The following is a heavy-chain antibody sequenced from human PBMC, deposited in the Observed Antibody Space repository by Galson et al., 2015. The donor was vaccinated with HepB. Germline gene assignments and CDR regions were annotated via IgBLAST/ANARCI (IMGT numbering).Heavy chain of an antibody. CDR1: EFTVNSNY. V-gene: IGHV3-66*01. CDR3: ARLEVGAFRSGSQSFDC. Sequence: SLRLSCAASEFTVNSNYMAWVRQAPGMGLEWVPVIFSGGTTHYADSVKGRFALSRDISKNTLYLQMNSLRAEDTAVYYCARLEVGAFRSGSQSFDCWGQGTLVTVSS. D-gene: IGHD3-3*01. CDR2: IFSGGTT. J-gene: IGHJ4*02.